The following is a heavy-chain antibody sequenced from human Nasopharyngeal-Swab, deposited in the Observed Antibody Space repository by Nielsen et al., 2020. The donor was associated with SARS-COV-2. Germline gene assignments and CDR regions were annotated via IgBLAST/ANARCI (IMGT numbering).Heavy chain of an antibody. Sequence: WIRQPPGKGLEWVSVIYSGGSSTYYADSVKGRFTISRDNSKNTLYLQMNSLRAEDTAVYYCAKDYYDSNGYRAFYGMDVWGQGTTVTASS. CDR3: AKDYYDSNGYRAFYGMDV. CDR2: IYSGGSST. V-gene: IGHV3-23*03. D-gene: IGHD3-22*01. J-gene: IGHJ6*02.